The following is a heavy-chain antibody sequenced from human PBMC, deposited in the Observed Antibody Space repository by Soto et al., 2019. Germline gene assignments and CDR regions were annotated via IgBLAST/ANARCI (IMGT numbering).Heavy chain of an antibody. CDR3: TTEERITIFGVVIGSSFDY. V-gene: IGHV3-15*01. CDR1: GFTFSNAW. Sequence: GGSLRLSCAASGFTFSNAWMSWVRQAPGKGLEWVGRIKSKTDGGTTDYAAPVKGRFTISRDDSKNTLYLQMNSLKTEDTAVYYCTTEERITIFGVVIGSSFDYWGQGTLVTVSS. D-gene: IGHD3-3*01. J-gene: IGHJ4*02. CDR2: IKSKTDGGTT.